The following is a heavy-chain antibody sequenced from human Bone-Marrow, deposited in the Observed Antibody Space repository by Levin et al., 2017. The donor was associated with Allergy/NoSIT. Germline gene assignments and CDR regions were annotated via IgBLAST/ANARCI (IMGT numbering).Heavy chain of an antibody. CDR2: INWNGGST. J-gene: IGHJ3*02. V-gene: IGHV3-20*04. CDR3: ASNVAAIERDALDI. D-gene: IGHD6-19*01. CDR1: GFTFDDYG. Sequence: GGSLRLSCAASGFTFDDYGMNWVRQAPGKGLEWVSGINWNGGSTGYADSVKGRFTISRDNAKNSLYLQLNSLRAEDTALYYCASNVAAIERDALDIWGQGTMVTVSS.